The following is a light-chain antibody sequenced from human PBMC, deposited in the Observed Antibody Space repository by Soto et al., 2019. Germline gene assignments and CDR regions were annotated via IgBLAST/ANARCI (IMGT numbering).Light chain of an antibody. V-gene: IGLV2-14*01. J-gene: IGLJ3*02. Sequence: QSALTQPASVSGSPGQSITISCTGTSSDVGGYNYVSWYQQHPGKAPKLMIYGISNRPSGVSNRFSGSKSGNAASLTISGLQAEDEDDYYCSSYTSSSTTVFGGGTKLTVL. CDR2: GIS. CDR1: SSDVGGYNY. CDR3: SSYTSSSTTV.